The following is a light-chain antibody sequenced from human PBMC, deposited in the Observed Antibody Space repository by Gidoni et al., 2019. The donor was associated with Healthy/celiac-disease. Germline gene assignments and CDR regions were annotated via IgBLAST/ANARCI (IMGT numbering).Light chain of an antibody. CDR2: AAF. CDR1: QSISSY. Sequence: IQMTESPSSLSASVGDRVTITCRASQSISSYLNWYQQKPGKAPKLLIYAAFSLQSGVPSRISGSGSGTDFTLTISSLQPEDFATYYCQQSYSTPQNTFGQGTKLEIK. CDR3: QQSYSTPQNT. V-gene: IGKV1-39*01. J-gene: IGKJ2*01.